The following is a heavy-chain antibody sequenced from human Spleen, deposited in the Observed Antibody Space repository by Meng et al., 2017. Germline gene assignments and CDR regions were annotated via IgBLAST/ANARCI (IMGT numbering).Heavy chain of an antibody. J-gene: IGHJ4*02. CDR2: INPNSGGT. CDR3: ARQYSSSLRIFDY. D-gene: IGHD6-6*01. V-gene: IGHV1-2*06. CDR1: GYTFTSYG. Sequence: QVQLVKSGAEVKKLGASVKVSCKASGYTFTSYGISWVRQAPGQGLEWMGRINPNSGGTNYAQKFQGRVTMTRDTSISTAYMELSRLRSDDTAVYYCARQYSSSLRIFDYWGQGTLVTVSS.